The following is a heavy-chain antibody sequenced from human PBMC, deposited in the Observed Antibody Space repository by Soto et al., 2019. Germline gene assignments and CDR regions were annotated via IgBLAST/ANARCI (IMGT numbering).Heavy chain of an antibody. CDR1: GDSISSSNW. CDR3: ARHFYDFWSGYYSIPNWFDP. V-gene: IGHV4-28*01. D-gene: IGHD3-3*01. J-gene: IGHJ5*02. CDR2: IYYSGST. Sequence: SETMSLRCAVSGDSISSSNWWGWIRQPPGKGLEWIGYIYYSGSTYYNPSLKSRVTISVDTSKNQFSLKLSSVTAADTAVYYCARHFYDFWSGYYSIPNWFDPWGQGTLVTVSS.